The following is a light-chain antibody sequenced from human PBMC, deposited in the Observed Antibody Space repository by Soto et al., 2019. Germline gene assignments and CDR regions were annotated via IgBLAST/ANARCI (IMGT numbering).Light chain of an antibody. CDR1: QNVYNN. J-gene: IGKJ4*01. V-gene: IGKV3-15*01. CDR2: DAS. Sequence: EIVMTQSPATLSVSPGEGATLSCKASQNVYNNLAWYQQRPGQPPRLLSYDASTRATGISAMFSGSGYGTEFTLTISSLQSEDFAVYFCQQCRHWPLTFVGGTKVEIK. CDR3: QQCRHWPLT.